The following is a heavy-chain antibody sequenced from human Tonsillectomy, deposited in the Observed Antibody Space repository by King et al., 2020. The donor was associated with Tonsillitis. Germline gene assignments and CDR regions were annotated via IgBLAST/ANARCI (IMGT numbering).Heavy chain of an antibody. CDR3: TTDTRIVVARNWFDP. CDR2: IKSKTDGGTT. V-gene: IGHV3-15*01. D-gene: IGHD3-22*01. CDR1: GFTFSNAW. Sequence: VQLVESGGGLVKPGGSLRLSCAASGFTFSNAWMSWVRQAPGKGLEWVGRIKSKTDGGTTDYAAPVKGRFTISRDDSKNTLYLQMNSLKTEDTAVYYCTTDTRIVVARNWFDPWGQGTLVTVSS. J-gene: IGHJ5*02.